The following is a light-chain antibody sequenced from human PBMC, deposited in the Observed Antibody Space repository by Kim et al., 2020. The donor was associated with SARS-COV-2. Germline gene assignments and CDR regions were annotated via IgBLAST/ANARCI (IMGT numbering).Light chain of an antibody. CDR3: QQYIHWPPKYT. CDR1: QSISTS. V-gene: IGKV3-15*01. Sequence: PGQRPTLPCRAMQSISTSLAWYQPKPGQAPSLLIYRACTRATGIPARFSGSGSVTEFTLTISSLQSEDFALYYCQQYIHWPPKYTFGRGTKLEI. CDR2: RAC. J-gene: IGKJ2*01.